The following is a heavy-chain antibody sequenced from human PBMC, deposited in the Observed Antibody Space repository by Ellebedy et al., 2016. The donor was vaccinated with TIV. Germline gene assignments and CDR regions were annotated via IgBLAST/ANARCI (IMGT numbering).Heavy chain of an antibody. V-gene: IGHV1-18*01. D-gene: IGHD3-16*02. J-gene: IGHJ5*02. CDR2: INPYNGNT. CDR3: ARDGPWGYHWFDP. Sequence: AASVKVSCKASGYTFTSYGISWVRQAPGQGLVWMGWINPYNGNTNYVQKLQDRVTMTTDTSTSTAYMELRSLRSDDAAVYYYARDGPWGYHWFDPWGQGTLVTVSS. CDR1: GYTFTSYG.